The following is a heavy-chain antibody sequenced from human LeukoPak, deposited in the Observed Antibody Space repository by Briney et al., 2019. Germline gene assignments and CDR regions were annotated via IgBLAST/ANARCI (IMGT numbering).Heavy chain of an antibody. J-gene: IGHJ4*02. CDR1: EFTFSSYG. CDR3: AKGTNWNFDY. V-gene: IGHV3-33*06. D-gene: IGHD1-20*01. Sequence: GRSLRLSCAASEFTFSSYGMHWVRQAPGKGLEWVAVIWYDGSNKYYADSVKGRFTISRDNSKNTLYLQMNSLRAEDTAVYYCAKGTNWNFDYWGQGTLVTVSS. CDR2: IWYDGSNK.